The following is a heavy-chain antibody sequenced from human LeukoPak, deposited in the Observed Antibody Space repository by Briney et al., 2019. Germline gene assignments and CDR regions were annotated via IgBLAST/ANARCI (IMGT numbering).Heavy chain of an antibody. CDR1: GGSIASYY. V-gene: IGHV4-59*08. J-gene: IGHJ4*02. Sequence: SETLSLTCTVSGGSIASYYWSWIRQPPGKGLEWIGYLFHSGTRRYNPSLKSRVTISADTTKNQIFLTLNSTTAADTAVYYCARRRGWKQQLVYFDYWGQGTLATVSS. CDR3: ARRRGWKQQLVYFDY. CDR2: LFHSGTR. D-gene: IGHD6-13*01.